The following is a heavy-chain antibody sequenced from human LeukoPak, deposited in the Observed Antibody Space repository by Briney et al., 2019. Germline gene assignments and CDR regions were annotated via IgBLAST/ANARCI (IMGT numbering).Heavy chain of an antibody. V-gene: IGHV3-15*01. CDR2: IKSKTDGGTI. J-gene: IGHJ3*02. D-gene: IGHD2-2*01. Sequence: GGPLRLSCAASGFTVSNAWMNWVRQAPRTGLEWVGLIKSKTDGGTIDYAAPVKGRFTISRDNSKNTLYLQMNSLRAEDTAVYYCAKDRVPAAGDDAFDIWGQGTMVTVSS. CDR1: GFTVSNAW. CDR3: AKDRVPAAGDDAFDI.